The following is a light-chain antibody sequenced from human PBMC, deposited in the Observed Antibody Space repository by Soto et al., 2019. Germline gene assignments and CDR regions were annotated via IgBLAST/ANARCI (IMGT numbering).Light chain of an antibody. CDR1: DIGSQS. CDR3: QVWDSSSDQRV. V-gene: IGLV3-21*04. Sequence: SYVLTQPPSVSVAPGKTARFSCGGNDIGSQSVHWYQQKSGQAPVLLIFYDRERPSGIPDRFSGSNSGNTATLTISRVEAGDEADYCCQVWDSSSDQRVFGGGTKLTVL. CDR2: YDR. J-gene: IGLJ3*02.